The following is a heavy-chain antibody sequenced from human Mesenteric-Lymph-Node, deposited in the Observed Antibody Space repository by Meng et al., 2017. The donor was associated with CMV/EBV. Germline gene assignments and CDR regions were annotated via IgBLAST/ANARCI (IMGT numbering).Heavy chain of an antibody. V-gene: IGHV4-34*01. CDR2: INDGGSA. J-gene: IGHJ3*02. D-gene: IGHD6-19*01. Sequence: SQTLSLTCAIYDGSFTNYYWSWIRQPPGKGLEWIGEINDGGSANYNPSLKSRVTISVDTSKSQFSLKVRSVTAADTAVYYCARGLGSGWYRGVFDIWGQGTMVTVSS. CDR1: DGSFTNYY. CDR3: ARGLGSGWYRGVFDI.